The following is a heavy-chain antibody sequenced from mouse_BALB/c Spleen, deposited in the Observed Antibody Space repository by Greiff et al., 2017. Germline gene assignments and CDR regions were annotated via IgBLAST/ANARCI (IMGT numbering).Heavy chain of an antibody. J-gene: IGHJ3*01. CDR3: TRSLYYDYDGFAY. D-gene: IGHD2-4*01. V-gene: IGHV1S81*02. Sequence: QVQLQQSGAELVKPGASVKLSCKASGYTFTSYYMYWVKQRPGQGLEWIGGINPSNGGTNFNEKFKSKATLTVDKSSSTAYMQLSSLTSEDSAVYYCTRSLYYDYDGFAYWGQGTLVTVSA. CDR1: GYTFTSYY. CDR2: INPSNGGT.